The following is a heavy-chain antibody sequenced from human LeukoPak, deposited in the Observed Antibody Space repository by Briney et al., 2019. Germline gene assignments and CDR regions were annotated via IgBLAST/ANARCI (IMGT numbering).Heavy chain of an antibody. V-gene: IGHV1-8*01. Sequence: ASVKVSCKASGYSFTSLDINWVRQATGQGLEWMGWMNTKSGNTGHAQKFRGRVTITRNTSTSTVFMELSSLRSEDTAAYYCARVDGSPDYWGQGTLVTVSS. D-gene: IGHD2-15*01. CDR1: GYSFTSLD. J-gene: IGHJ4*02. CDR3: ARVDGSPDY. CDR2: MNTKSGNT.